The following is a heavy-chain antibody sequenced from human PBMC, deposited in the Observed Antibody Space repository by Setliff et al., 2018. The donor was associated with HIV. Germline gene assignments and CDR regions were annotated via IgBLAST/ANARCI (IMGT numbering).Heavy chain of an antibody. D-gene: IGHD3-10*01. CDR3: TRRGADSYYPRPLDV. J-gene: IGHJ6*04. V-gene: IGHV4-61*01. CDR2: IYYSGST. Sequence: PSETLSLTCTVSGGSVSSGSYYWSWIRQPPGKGLERIGYIYYSGSTKHNPSLKSRVTISVDTSKNQFSLRLNSVTAADTAIYYCTRRGADSYYPRPLDVWGKGTTVTVSS. CDR1: GGSVSSGSYY.